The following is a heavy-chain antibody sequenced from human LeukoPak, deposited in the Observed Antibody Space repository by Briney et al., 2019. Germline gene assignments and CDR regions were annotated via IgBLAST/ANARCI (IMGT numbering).Heavy chain of an antibody. D-gene: IGHD3-10*01. J-gene: IGHJ4*02. V-gene: IGHV3-74*01. CDR1: GLTFSSYW. CDR2: INSDGSST. CDR3: ARQDRIGEFLDY. Sequence: GGPLRLSCAASGLTFSSYWMHWVRQAPGKGLVWVSRINSDGSSTSYADSVKGRFTISRDNAKNTPYLQMNSLRAEDTAVYYCARQDRIGEFLDYWGQGTLVTVSS.